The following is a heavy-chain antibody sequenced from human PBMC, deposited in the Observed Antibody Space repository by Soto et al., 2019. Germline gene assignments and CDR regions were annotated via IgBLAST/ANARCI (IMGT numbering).Heavy chain of an antibody. CDR1: GYTFSSYG. CDR3: ARDPQYASGYYCSGLGDM. V-gene: IGHV1-18*01. D-gene: IGHD3-22*01. J-gene: IGHJ3*01. CDR2: ISAHNGNT. Sequence: QVQLVQSGAEVKKPGASVKVSCKASGYTFSSYGFNWVRQAPGQGLEWMGWISAHNGNTIYAQKFQGRGTMATDTSTSTAYMELRSLRSDDTAMYYCARDPQYASGYYCSGLGDMWGQGTMVTVSS.